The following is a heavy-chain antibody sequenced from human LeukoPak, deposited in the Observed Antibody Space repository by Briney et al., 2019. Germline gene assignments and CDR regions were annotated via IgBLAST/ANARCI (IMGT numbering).Heavy chain of an antibody. Sequence: SETLSLTCAVHGEPFTGYYWSWIRQSPERGLEWLGEIHHSGSTNYNPSLKRPVTLSVDASRNEASLKVDSVTAADTAVYFCARARLGRCTNGICRYFDYWGQGSVVTVSS. CDR1: GEPFTGYY. V-gene: IGHV4-34*01. CDR2: IHHSGST. CDR3: ARARLGRCTNGICRYFDY. J-gene: IGHJ4*02. D-gene: IGHD2-8*01.